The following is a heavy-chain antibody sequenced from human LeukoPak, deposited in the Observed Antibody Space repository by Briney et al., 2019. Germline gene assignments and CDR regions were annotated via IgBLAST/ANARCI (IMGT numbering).Heavy chain of an antibody. CDR2: IYYSGST. J-gene: IGHJ5*02. D-gene: IGHD3-10*01. V-gene: IGHV4-39*07. CDR1: GGSISSSSYY. CDR3: ARALNYGSGSYWYNWFDP. Sequence: SETLSLTCTVSGGSISSSSYYWGWIRQPPGKGLEWIGSIYYSGSTYYNPSLKSRVTISVDTSKNQFSLKLSSVTAADTAVYYCARALNYGSGSYWYNWFDPWGQGTLVTVSS.